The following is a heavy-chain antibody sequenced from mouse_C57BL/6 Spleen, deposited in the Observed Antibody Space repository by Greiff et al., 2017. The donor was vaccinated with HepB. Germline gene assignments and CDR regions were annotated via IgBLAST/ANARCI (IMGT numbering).Heavy chain of an antibody. CDR2: ISDGGSYT. CDR3: ARDRTANYFDY. Sequence: DVMLVESGGGLVKPGGSLKLSCAASGLTFSSYAMSWVRQTPEKRLEWVATISDGGSYTYYPDNVKGRFTISRDNAKNNLYLQMSHLKSEDTAMYYCARDRTANYFDYWGQGTTLTVSS. V-gene: IGHV5-4*01. CDR1: GLTFSSYA. D-gene: IGHD4-1*01. J-gene: IGHJ2*01.